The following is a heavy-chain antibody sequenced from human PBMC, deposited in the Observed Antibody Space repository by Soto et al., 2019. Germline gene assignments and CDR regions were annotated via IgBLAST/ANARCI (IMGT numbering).Heavy chain of an antibody. CDR3: AKAYAVPAATASFDY. Sequence: GGPLRLSCAASGFTISSYGMHWVRQAPGKGLEWLAVISYDANNKYYADFVKGRFRISKDNSKNTLSLQTDSLRAEDTALYYCAKAYAVPAATASFDYWGQGTLVTVSS. CDR1: GFTISSYG. D-gene: IGHD2-2*01. CDR2: ISYDANNK. V-gene: IGHV3-30*18. J-gene: IGHJ4*02.